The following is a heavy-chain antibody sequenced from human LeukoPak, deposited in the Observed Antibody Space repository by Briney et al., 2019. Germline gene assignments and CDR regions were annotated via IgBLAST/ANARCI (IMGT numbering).Heavy chain of an antibody. Sequence: GSSVKVSCKASGGTFSSYAISWVRQAPGQGLEWMGRIIPIFGIANYAQKFQGRVTITADKSTSTAYMELSSLRSEDTAVYYCASSSGWYNGSLKAFDIWGQGTMVTVSS. D-gene: IGHD6-19*01. CDR1: GGTFSSYA. J-gene: IGHJ3*02. V-gene: IGHV1-69*04. CDR2: IIPIFGIA. CDR3: ASSSGWYNGSLKAFDI.